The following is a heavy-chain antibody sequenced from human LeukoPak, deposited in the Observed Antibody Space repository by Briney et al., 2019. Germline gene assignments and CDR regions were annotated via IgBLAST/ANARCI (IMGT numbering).Heavy chain of an antibody. CDR2: IYWDHDK. D-gene: IGHD3-10*01. V-gene: IGHV2-5*02. CDR3: ARLYYYGSGSYFYFDY. Sequence: SGPTLVKPTQTLTLTCTFSGFSLSTSGVGVGWIRRPPGKALEWLALIYWDHDKRYSPSLKTRLTITKDTSQNQVVLTMTNMDPVDTATYYCARLYYYGSGSYFYFDYWGQGTLVTVSS. J-gene: IGHJ4*02. CDR1: GFSLSTSGVG.